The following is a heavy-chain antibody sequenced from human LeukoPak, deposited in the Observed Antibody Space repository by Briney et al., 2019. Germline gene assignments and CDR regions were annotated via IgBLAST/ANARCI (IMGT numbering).Heavy chain of an antibody. CDR1: GFRFNSYG. Sequence: GGSLRLSCAASGFRFNSYGMSWVRQAPGKGLDWVAFIRYDGSNIYYADSVKGRFTISRDNSKSTLSLQMNSLRAEDTAIYYCAKESSGSYYPHAFDIWGQGTMVTVSS. J-gene: IGHJ3*02. CDR2: IRYDGSNI. D-gene: IGHD3-10*01. V-gene: IGHV3-30*02. CDR3: AKESSGSYYPHAFDI.